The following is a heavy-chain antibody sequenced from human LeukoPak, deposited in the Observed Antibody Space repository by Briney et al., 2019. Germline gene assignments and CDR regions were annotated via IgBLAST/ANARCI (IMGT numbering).Heavy chain of an antibody. V-gene: IGHV4-34*01. CDR2: INHSGST. CDR1: GDSISSSY. Sequence: SETLSLTCTVSGDSISSSYWSWIRQPPGKGLEWIGEINHSGSTNYNPSLKSRVTISVDTSKNQFSLKLSSVTAADTAVYYCARRTGVVVFDYWGQGTLVTVSS. J-gene: IGHJ4*02. D-gene: IGHD2-21*01. CDR3: ARRTGVVVFDY.